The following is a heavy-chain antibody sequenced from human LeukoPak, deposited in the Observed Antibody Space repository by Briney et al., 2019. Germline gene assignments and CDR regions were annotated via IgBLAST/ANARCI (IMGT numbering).Heavy chain of an antibody. CDR3: ARDPVSGSPGWFDP. Sequence: GRSLRLSCAASGFTFSSYGMHWVRQAPGKGLEWVAVISYDGSNKYYADSVKGRFTISRDNAKNSLYLQMNSLGAEDTAVYYCARDPVSGSPGWFDPWGQGTLVTVSS. J-gene: IGHJ5*02. CDR2: ISYDGSNK. V-gene: IGHV3-30*03. D-gene: IGHD1-26*01. CDR1: GFTFSSYG.